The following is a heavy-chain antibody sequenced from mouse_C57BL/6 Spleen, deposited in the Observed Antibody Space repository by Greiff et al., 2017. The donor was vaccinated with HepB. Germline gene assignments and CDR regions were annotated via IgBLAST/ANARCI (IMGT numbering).Heavy chain of an antibody. CDR2: IHPNSGST. CDR1: GYTFTSYW. D-gene: IGHD1-1*01. V-gene: IGHV1-64*01. Sequence: VKLQQSGAELVKPGASVKLSCKASGYTFTSYWMHWVKQRPGQGLEWIGMIHPNSGSTNYNEKFKSKATLTVDKSSSTAYMQLSSLTSEDSAVYYCARGRITTVVPYFDYWGQGTTLTVSS. CDR3: ARGRITTVVPYFDY. J-gene: IGHJ2*01.